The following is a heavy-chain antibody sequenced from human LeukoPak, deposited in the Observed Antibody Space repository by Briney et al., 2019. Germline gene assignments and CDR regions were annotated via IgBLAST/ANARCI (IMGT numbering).Heavy chain of an antibody. CDR3: ARGYSYGSDYYYGMDV. Sequence: ASVKVSFKASGYTFTNYYIHWVRQAPGQGLEWMGWISGYNGNTKYAQKVQGRVTMTTDTSTSTAYMELRSLRSDDTAVYYCARGYSYGSDYYYGMDVWGQGTTVTVSS. CDR2: ISGYNGNT. CDR1: GYTFTNYY. J-gene: IGHJ6*02. V-gene: IGHV1-18*04. D-gene: IGHD5-18*01.